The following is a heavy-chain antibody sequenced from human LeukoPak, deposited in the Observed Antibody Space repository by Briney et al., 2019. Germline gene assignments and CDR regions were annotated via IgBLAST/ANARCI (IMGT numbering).Heavy chain of an antibody. D-gene: IGHD3-3*01. CDR1: GGSISSSSYY. V-gene: IGHV4-39*07. J-gene: IGHJ5*02. CDR3: ARDGMYYDFWSVLNWFDP. CDR2: IYYSGST. Sequence: SETLSLTCTVSGGSISSSSYYWGWIRQPPGKGLEWIGSIYYSGSTYYNPSLKSRVTISVDTSKNQFSLKLSSVTAADTAVYYCARDGMYYDFWSVLNWFDPWGQGTLVTVS.